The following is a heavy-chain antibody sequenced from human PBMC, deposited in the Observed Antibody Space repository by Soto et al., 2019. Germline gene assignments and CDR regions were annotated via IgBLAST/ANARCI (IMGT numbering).Heavy chain of an antibody. CDR2: IYHTGNT. J-gene: IGHJ6*02. CDR3: AREPLDGMDV. V-gene: IGHV4-30-4*01. Sequence: HVQLHQSGPRLVKPSQTLSLECSVIGGSVNTGDNYWSWVRQSPGRGLAWIGYIYHTGNTFYNPALENRVTMSVDASKNQFSLTLTSVTAADTAVYFCAREPLDGMDVWGQGTNVTVSS. CDR1: GGSVNTGDNY.